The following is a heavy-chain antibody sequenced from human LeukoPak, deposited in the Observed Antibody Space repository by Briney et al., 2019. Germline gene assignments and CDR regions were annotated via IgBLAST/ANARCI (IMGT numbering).Heavy chain of an antibody. D-gene: IGHD5-18*01. Sequence: SETLSLTGAVYGGSFSGYYWSGIRQPPGKGRKWIGEINHSASTNYNPSLKSRVTISVDTSKNQFSLKLSSVTAADTAVYYCARGRGKYSYGSFRPPRPTWFDPWGQGTLVTVSS. CDR3: ARGRGKYSYGSFRPPRPTWFDP. CDR2: INHSAST. CDR1: GGSFSGYY. V-gene: IGHV4-34*01. J-gene: IGHJ5*02.